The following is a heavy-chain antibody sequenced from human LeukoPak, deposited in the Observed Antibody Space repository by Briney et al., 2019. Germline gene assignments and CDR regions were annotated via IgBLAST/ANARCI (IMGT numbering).Heavy chain of an antibody. Sequence: ASVKVSCKASGGTFSSYAISWVRQAPGQGLEWMGGIIPIFGTANYAQKFQGRVTITADKSTSTAYMELSSLRSEDTAVYYCARERVGSRWGYYFDYWGQGTLVTVSS. V-gene: IGHV1-69*06. J-gene: IGHJ4*02. CDR3: ARERVGSRWGYYFDY. CDR1: GGTFSSYA. D-gene: IGHD1-26*01. CDR2: IIPIFGTA.